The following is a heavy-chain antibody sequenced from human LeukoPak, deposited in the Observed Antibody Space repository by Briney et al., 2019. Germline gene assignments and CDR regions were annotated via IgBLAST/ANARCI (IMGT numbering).Heavy chain of an antibody. D-gene: IGHD3-22*01. Sequence: GGSLRLSCAASGFTFDDYAMHWVRQAPGKGLEWVSGISWNSGSIGYADSVKGRFTISRDNAKNSLYLQMNSLRAEDTALYYCAKAQALDYYDSSGYYVYWGQGTLVTVSS. V-gene: IGHV3-9*01. CDR3: AKAQALDYYDSSGYYVY. CDR2: ISWNSGSI. J-gene: IGHJ4*02. CDR1: GFTFDDYA.